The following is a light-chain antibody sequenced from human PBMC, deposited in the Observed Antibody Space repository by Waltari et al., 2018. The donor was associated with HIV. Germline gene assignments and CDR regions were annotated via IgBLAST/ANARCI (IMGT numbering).Light chain of an antibody. V-gene: IGKV3-15*01. J-gene: IGKJ2*01. Sequence: MVMTQSPASLSVSLGESVTLSCRASQRIDSDLAWYQYKPGQAPRLLIFGASTRAPGVSGRFSGSGSGTDFTLTINNLESEDYAVYYCQQFNVWPQTFGQGTRLEV. CDR2: GAS. CDR1: QRIDSD. CDR3: QQFNVWPQT.